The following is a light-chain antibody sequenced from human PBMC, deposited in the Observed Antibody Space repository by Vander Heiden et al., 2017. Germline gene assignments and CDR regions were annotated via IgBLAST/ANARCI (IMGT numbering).Light chain of an antibody. V-gene: IGKV1-5*03. CDR1: QSVRSW. CDR2: KVS. Sequence: DVQMTQSPSTLSASVGDRVIITCRASQSVRSWVAWYQQKPGKAPNLLIYKVSNLESGVTSRFSGSGSETEFTLTISSLQPDDFATYYCQHYDSYSWTFGQGTKVEIK. CDR3: QHYDSYSWT. J-gene: IGKJ1*01.